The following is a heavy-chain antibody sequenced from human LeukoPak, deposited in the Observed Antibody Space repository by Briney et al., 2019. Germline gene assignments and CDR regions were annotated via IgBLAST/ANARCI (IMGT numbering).Heavy chain of an antibody. V-gene: IGHV4-59*08. CDR2: IYYSGST. Sequence: PSETLSLTCTVSGGSISSYYWSWIRQPPGKGLEWIGYIYYSGSTNYNPSLKSRVTISVDTSKNQFSLKLSSVTAADTAVYYCARTSFLGVTPFDYWGQGTLVTVSS. CDR1: GGSISSYY. J-gene: IGHJ4*02. CDR3: ARTSFLGVTPFDY. D-gene: IGHD2-21*02.